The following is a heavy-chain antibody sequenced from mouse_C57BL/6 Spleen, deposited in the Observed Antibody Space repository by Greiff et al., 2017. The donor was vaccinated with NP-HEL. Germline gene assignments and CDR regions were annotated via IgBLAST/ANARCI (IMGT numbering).Heavy chain of an antibody. Sequence: QVQLQQSGAELARPGASVKLSCKASGYTFTSYGISWVKQRTGQGLEWIGEIYPRSGNTYYNEKFKGKATLTADKSSSTAYMELRSLTSEDSAVYFCARRLYYGYDGYYFDYWGQGTTLTVSS. CDR3: ARRLYYGYDGYYFDY. V-gene: IGHV1-81*01. CDR2: IYPRSGNT. J-gene: IGHJ2*01. CDR1: GYTFTSYG. D-gene: IGHD2-2*01.